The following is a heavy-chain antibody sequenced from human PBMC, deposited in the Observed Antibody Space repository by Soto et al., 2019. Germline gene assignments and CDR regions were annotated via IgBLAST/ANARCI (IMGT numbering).Heavy chain of an antibody. Sequence: EVQLVESGGGLVQPGGSLWLSCAASGFDFSSYEMDWVRQAPGKGLEWVAYMNSRGGTTYYADSVKGRFTISRDNAKNSLYLVMNSLRAEDTAVYYCAKEKSVMNSGYDAFDVWGQGTMVTVS. J-gene: IGHJ3*01. CDR3: AKEKSVMNSGYDAFDV. D-gene: IGHD5-12*01. CDR2: MNSRGGTT. CDR1: GFDFSSYE. V-gene: IGHV3-48*03.